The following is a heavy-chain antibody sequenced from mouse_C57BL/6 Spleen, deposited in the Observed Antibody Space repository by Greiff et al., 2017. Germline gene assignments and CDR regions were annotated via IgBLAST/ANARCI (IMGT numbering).Heavy chain of an antibody. CDR2: INPGSGGN. D-gene: IGHD1-1*01. J-gene: IGHJ2*01. V-gene: IGHV1-54*01. CDR3: ARSRDGYFDY. Sequence: VKLMESRAELVRPGTSVKVFCKASGYAFTNYLIEWVKQRPGQGLEWIGVINPGSGGNNYNEKFKGKATLTADKSSSTAYMQLSSLTSEDSAVYFCARSRDGYFDYWGQGTTLTVSS. CDR1: GYAFTNYL.